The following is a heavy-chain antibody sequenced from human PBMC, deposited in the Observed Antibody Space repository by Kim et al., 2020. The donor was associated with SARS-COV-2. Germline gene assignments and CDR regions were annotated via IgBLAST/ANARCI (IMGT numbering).Heavy chain of an antibody. J-gene: IGHJ4*02. CDR1: GFTFSSYS. Sequence: GGSLRLSCAASGFTFSSYSMNWVRQAPGKGLEWVSSISSSSSYIYYADSVKGRFTISRDNAKNSLYLQMNSLRAEDTAVYYCARVIDCGGDCYSDPFDYWGQGTLVTVSS. CDR3: ARVIDCGGDCYSDPFDY. V-gene: IGHV3-21*01. D-gene: IGHD2-21*02. CDR2: ISSSSSYI.